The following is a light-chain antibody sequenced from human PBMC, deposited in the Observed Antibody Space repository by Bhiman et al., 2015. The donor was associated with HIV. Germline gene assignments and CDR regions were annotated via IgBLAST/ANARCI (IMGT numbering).Light chain of an antibody. CDR2: DVN. Sequence: QSALTQPPSASGSRGQSVIISCTGTSSDVGVYNLVSWYQHHPGKAPKLMIYDVNKRPSGISNRFSGSKSGNTASLTISGLQAEDEAVYYCSSYSSSASWVFGGGTHLTVL. CDR3: SSYSSSASWV. V-gene: IGLV2-14*03. CDR1: SSDVGVYNL. J-gene: IGLJ3*02.